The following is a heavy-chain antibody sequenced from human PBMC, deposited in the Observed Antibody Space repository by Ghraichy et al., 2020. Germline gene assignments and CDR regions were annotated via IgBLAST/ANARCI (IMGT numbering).Heavy chain of an antibody. V-gene: IGHV4-39*01. CDR1: GGSISSSSHY. Sequence: SETLSLTCTVSGGSISSSSHYWGWIRQPPGKGLEWIGYISYSGSTSYSPSLKSRVTISVDTSKNQFSLKLSSVTAADTAVYYCARLYYFWSGYLRDDDGGYWGQGTLFTVSS. D-gene: IGHD3-3*01. CDR3: ARLYYFWSGYLRDDDGGY. CDR2: ISYSGST. J-gene: IGHJ4*02.